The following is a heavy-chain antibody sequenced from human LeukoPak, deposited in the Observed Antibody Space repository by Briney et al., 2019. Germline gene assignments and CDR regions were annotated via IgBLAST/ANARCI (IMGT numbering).Heavy chain of an antibody. D-gene: IGHD6-19*01. V-gene: IGHV3-48*03. CDR1: GFTFSSYE. CDR2: ISSSGSTI. Sequence: PGGSLRLSCAASGFTFSSYEMNWVRQAPGKGLEWVSYISSSGSTIYYADSVKGRFTIFRDNAKNSLYLQMNSLRAEDTAVYYCAREPYSSGLDYWGQGTLVTVSS. J-gene: IGHJ4*02. CDR3: AREPYSSGLDY.